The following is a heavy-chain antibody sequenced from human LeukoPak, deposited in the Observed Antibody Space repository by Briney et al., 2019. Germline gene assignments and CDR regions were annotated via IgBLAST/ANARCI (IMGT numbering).Heavy chain of an antibody. J-gene: IGHJ4*02. CDR3: VRASTTVPNLLDH. Sequence: PGGSLRLSCAASGFTFSTYWMRWVRQAPGKGLVWVARIKGDGSSTIYADSVKGRFTISRDNSKNTLYLQTSSLRAEDTAVYYCVRASTTVPNLLDHWGRGTLVTVSS. D-gene: IGHD4-17*01. CDR2: IKGDGSST. V-gene: IGHV3-74*01. CDR1: GFTFSTYW.